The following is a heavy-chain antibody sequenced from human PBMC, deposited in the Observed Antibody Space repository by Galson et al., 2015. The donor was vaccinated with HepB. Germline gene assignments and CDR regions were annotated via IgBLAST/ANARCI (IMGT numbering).Heavy chain of an antibody. J-gene: IGHJ5*02. CDR2: ISINGDYI. CDR3: ARDHHSRDCGYYDSRSYQCLPNWFDP. CDR1: GFTFSRYS. D-gene: IGHD3-10*01. V-gene: IGHV3-21*01. Sequence: SLRLSCAASGFTFSRYSMNWVRQAPGKGLEWVSSISINGDYIYYADSVKGRFTISRDNAKNSLSLQTTRLRADDTAVYYCARDHHSRDCGYYDSRSYQCLPNWFDPWGQGTLVTVSS.